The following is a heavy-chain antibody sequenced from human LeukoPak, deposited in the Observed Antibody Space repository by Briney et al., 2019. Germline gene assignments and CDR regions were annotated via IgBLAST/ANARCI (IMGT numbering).Heavy chain of an antibody. Sequence: GGSLRLSCAASGFTFSSYAMHWVRQAPGKGLEWVSGISWNSGSIGYADSVEGRFTISRDNAKNSLYLQMNSLRAEDTALYYCAKVLGRDAFDIWGQGTMVTVSS. CDR3: AKVLGRDAFDI. V-gene: IGHV3-9*01. J-gene: IGHJ3*02. CDR1: GFTFSSYA. D-gene: IGHD1-14*01. CDR2: ISWNSGSI.